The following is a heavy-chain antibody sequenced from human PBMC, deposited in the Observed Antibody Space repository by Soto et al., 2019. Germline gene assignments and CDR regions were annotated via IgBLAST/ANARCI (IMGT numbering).Heavy chain of an antibody. J-gene: IGHJ4*02. CDR3: ARLYSSGWYQDY. V-gene: IGHV4-39*01. CDR1: GGSISSSSYY. D-gene: IGHD6-19*01. Sequence: PSETLSLTCTVSGGSISSSSYYWGWIRQPPGKGLEWSGSIYYSGSTYYNPSLKSRVTISVDTSKNQFSLKLSSVTAADTAVYYCARLYSSGWYQDYWGQGTLVTVSS. CDR2: IYYSGST.